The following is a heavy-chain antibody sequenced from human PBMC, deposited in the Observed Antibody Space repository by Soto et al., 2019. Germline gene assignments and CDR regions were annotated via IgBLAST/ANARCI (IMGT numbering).Heavy chain of an antibody. Sequence: PSETLSLTCAVSGGSISSSNWWSWVRQPPRKGLEWIGEIYHSGSTNYNPSLKSRVTISVDKSKNQFSLKLSSVTAADTAVYYCARSAGQPGFSLDYWGQGTLVTVSS. D-gene: IGHD3-3*02. CDR1: GGSISSSNW. V-gene: IGHV4-4*02. J-gene: IGHJ4*02. CDR3: ARSAGQPGFSLDY. CDR2: IYHSGST.